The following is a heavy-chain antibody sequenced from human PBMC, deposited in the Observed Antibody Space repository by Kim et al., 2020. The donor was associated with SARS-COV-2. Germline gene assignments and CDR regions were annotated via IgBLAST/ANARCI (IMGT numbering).Heavy chain of an antibody. D-gene: IGHD2-2*01. CDR3: ARGQPLAY. CDR2: ISYSGNS. V-gene: IGHV4-31*03. J-gene: IGHJ4*02. CDR1: GGSIRSGGKF. Sequence: SETLSLTCSVSGGSIRSGGKFWTWIRQHPAKGLEWIGYISYSGNSHYSPSLRCRVSISLQTSENQFSLELTSVTAADTAVYYCARGQPLAYWGQGILVTVSS.